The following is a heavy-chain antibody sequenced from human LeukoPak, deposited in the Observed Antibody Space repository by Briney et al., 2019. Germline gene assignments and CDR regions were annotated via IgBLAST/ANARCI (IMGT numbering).Heavy chain of an antibody. D-gene: IGHD5-18*01. V-gene: IGHV4-31*03. J-gene: IGHJ4*02. CDR3: ARGAKYSYAHLGDY. Sequence: SETLSLTCTVSGGSISSGGYYWSWIRQHPGKGLEWIGYIYYSGSTYYNPSLKSRVTISVDTSKNQFSLKLSSVTAADTAVYYCARGAKYSYAHLGDYWGQGTLVTVSS. CDR2: IYYSGST. CDR1: GGSISSGGYY.